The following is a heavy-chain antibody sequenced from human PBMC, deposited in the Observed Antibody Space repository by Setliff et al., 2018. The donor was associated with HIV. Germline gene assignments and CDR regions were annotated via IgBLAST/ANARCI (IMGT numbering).Heavy chain of an antibody. J-gene: IGHJ4*02. CDR1: GFTFSNYN. CDR3: ASHPSVYGPPFDY. V-gene: IGHV3-21*01. D-gene: IGHD2-8*01. CDR2: ISYDSRFI. Sequence: GGSLRLSCAASGFTFSNYNMNWVRQAPGKGLEWVSSISYDSRFIYHADSMKGRFTISRDNAKKLVYLQMNSLRAEDTAIYYCASHPSVYGPPFDYWGQGTLVTVSS.